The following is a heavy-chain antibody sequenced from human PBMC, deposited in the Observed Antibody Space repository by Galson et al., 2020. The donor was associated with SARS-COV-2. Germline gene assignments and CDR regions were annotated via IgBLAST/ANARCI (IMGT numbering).Heavy chain of an antibody. J-gene: IGHJ4*02. Sequence: ASVKVSCRASGYTFTSNDITWVRQAPGQGLEWVGWISAYNVYTNYEQQFQGRVTMTTDTSTSTAYMELRSLRSDATAIYYCARGGGASETGLDYWGQGTLVTVSS. CDR1: GYTFTSND. CDR3: ARGGGASETGLDY. D-gene: IGHD6-25*01. V-gene: IGHV1-18*04. CDR2: ISAYNVYT.